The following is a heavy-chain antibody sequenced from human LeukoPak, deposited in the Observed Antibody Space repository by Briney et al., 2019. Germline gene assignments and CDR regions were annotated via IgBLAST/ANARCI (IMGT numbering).Heavy chain of an antibody. V-gene: IGHV3-7*01. Sequence: GGSLRLSCAASGFTFSRYWMSWVRQAPGKGLEWVANIKQDGSEKYYVDSVKGRFTISRDNAKNSLYLQMNSLRAEDTAVYYCARDYNKEEWELNDYWGQGTLVTVSS. D-gene: IGHD1-26*01. J-gene: IGHJ4*02. CDR1: GFTFSRYW. CDR3: ARDYNKEEWELNDY. CDR2: IKQDGSEK.